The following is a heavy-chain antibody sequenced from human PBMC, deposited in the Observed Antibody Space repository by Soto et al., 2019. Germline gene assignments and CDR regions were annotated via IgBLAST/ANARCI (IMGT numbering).Heavy chain of an antibody. V-gene: IGHV4-30-4*01. J-gene: IGHJ4*02. Sequence: QVQLQESGPGLVKPSQTLSLTCTVSGGSISSGDYYWSWIRQPPGKGLEWIGYIYYSGSTYYNPSRKSRVTISVDTSKNQFSLKLSSVTAEDTAVYYCARGPSYAEQQLVPTFDYWGQGTLVTVSS. CDR3: ARGPSYAEQQLVPTFDY. CDR2: IYYSGST. CDR1: GGSISSGDYY. D-gene: IGHD6-13*01.